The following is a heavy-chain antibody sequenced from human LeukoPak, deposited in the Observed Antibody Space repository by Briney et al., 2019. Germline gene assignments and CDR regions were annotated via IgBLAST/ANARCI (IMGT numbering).Heavy chain of an antibody. D-gene: IGHD3-10*01. CDR2: ISGSGSST. V-gene: IGHV3-23*01. Sequence: GGSLRLSCAASGFTFSNYAVSWVRQAPGKGLEWVSAISGSGSSTYYADSVKDRFTISRDNSKNTLYLQMNSLRAEDTAVYYCAKVTYGSGTYGAFDSWGQGTLVTVSS. CDR1: GFTFSNYA. J-gene: IGHJ4*02. CDR3: AKVTYGSGTYGAFDS.